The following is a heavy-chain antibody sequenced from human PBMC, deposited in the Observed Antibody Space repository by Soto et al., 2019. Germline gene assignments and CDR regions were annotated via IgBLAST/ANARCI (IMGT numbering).Heavy chain of an antibody. CDR1: GYSFTSYW. V-gene: IGHV5-51*01. CDR3: ARHVGRYCSSTSCYTGDNWFDP. D-gene: IGHD2-2*02. Sequence: PGESLKISCQGSGYSFTSYWIGWVRQMPGKGLEWMGIIYPGDSDTRYSPSFQGQVTISADKSISTAYLQWSSLKAPDTAMYYCARHVGRYCSSTSCYTGDNWFDPWGQGTLVTVSS. J-gene: IGHJ5*02. CDR2: IYPGDSDT.